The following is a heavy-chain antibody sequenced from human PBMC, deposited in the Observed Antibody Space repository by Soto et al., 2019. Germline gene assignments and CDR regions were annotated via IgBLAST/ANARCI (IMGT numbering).Heavy chain of an antibody. CDR3: AKDRALGYCTNGVCSDAFDI. V-gene: IGHV3-23*01. Sequence: GGSLRLSCAASGFTFSSYAMSWVRQAPGKGLEWVSAISGSGGSTYYADSVKGRFTIYRDNSKNTLYLQMNSLRAEDTAVYYCAKDRALGYCTNGVCSDAFDIWGQGTMVTVSS. CDR1: GFTFSSYA. D-gene: IGHD2-8*01. J-gene: IGHJ3*02. CDR2: ISGSGGST.